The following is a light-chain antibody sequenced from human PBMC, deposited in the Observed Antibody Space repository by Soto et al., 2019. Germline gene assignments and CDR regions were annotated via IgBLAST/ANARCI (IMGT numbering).Light chain of an antibody. V-gene: IGLV2-11*01. Sequence: QSALTQPRSVSGSPGQSVTISCTGTSSDNGGYNYVSWYQQHPDKAPQLMISDVSKRPSGVPDRFSGSKSGNTASLTISGLQADDEADYYCCSYAGSYTYVFGAGTKLTVL. J-gene: IGLJ1*01. CDR2: DVS. CDR1: SSDNGGYNY. CDR3: CSYAGSYTYV.